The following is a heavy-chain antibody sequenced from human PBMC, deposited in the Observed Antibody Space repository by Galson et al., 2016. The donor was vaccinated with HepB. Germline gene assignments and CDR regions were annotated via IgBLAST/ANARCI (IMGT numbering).Heavy chain of an antibody. CDR2: INNKGVTT. Sequence: SLRLSCAASGFSFTSYAISWVRRAPGKGPEWTSAINNKGVTTYYADSVKGRFTISRDNSKNTVSLQMNSLRADDTALYYWAKESPYRSGGCRLYHFDYWGQGTLVTVSS. D-gene: IGHD2-15*01. CDR1: GFSFTSYA. J-gene: IGHJ4*02. V-gene: IGHV3-23*01. CDR3: AKESPYRSGGCRLYHFDY.